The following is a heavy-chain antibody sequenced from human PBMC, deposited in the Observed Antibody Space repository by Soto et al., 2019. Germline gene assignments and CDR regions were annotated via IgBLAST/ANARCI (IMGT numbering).Heavy chain of an antibody. CDR1: GFTFSSHA. CDR2: ISSNGVNT. V-gene: IGHV3-64*01. D-gene: IGHD2-2*01. J-gene: IGHJ3*02. CDR3: ARSPYADALDI. Sequence: PGGSLRLSCAAPGFTFSSHAMHWVRQAPGKGLEYVSSISSNGVNTYYANSVKGRFTISRDNSKNTVYLQMGSLRAEDTAVYYCARSPYADALDIWGQGTMVTVSS.